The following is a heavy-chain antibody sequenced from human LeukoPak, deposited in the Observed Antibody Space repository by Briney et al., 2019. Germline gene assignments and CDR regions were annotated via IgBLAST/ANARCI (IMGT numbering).Heavy chain of an antibody. CDR3: ARGYGDGFDY. Sequence: EGSLRLSCAASGFTFSSYAMSWVRQAPGKGLEWVSAISGSGDATYYAESVKGRFTISRDNSKNTLYLQMNSLRAEDTAVYYCARGYGDGFDYWGQGTLVTVSS. D-gene: IGHD4/OR15-4a*01. J-gene: IGHJ4*02. CDR1: GFTFSSYA. V-gene: IGHV3-23*01. CDR2: ISGSGDAT.